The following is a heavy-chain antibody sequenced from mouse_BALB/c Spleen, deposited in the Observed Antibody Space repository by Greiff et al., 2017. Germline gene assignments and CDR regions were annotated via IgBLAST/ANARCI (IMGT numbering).Heavy chain of an antibody. Sequence: QVQLKESGPGLVAPSQSLSITCTVSGFSLTGYGVNWVRQPPGKGLEWLGMIWGDGSTDYNSALKSRLSISKDNSKSQVFLKMNSLQTDDTARYYCAREDSSGPFAYWGQGTLVTVSA. CDR3: AREDSSGPFAY. CDR2: IWGDGST. J-gene: IGHJ3*01. CDR1: GFSLTGYG. V-gene: IGHV2-6-7*01. D-gene: IGHD3-2*01.